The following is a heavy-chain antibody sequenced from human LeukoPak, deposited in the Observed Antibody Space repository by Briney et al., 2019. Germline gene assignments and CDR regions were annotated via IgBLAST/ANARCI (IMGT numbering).Heavy chain of an antibody. V-gene: IGHV3-23*01. CDR3: AVGSYLGRNFDY. J-gene: IGHJ4*02. D-gene: IGHD1-26*01. CDR2: ISGSGGST. Sequence: GGSLRLSCAASGFTFSSYAMSWVRQAPGKGLEWVSAISGSGGSTYYADSVKGRFTISRDNSKNTLYLQMNSLRAEDTAVYYSAVGSYLGRNFDYWGQGTLVTVSS. CDR1: GFTFSSYA.